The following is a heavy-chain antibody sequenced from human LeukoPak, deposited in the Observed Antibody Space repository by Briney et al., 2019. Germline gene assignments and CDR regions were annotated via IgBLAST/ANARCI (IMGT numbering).Heavy chain of an antibody. CDR3: ARLGEEMATILVLGHVDY. CDR2: INPNSGGT. CDR1: GYTFTGYY. D-gene: IGHD5-24*01. Sequence: ASVKVSCKASGYTFTGYYMHWVRQAPGQGLEWMGWINPNSGGTNYAQKFQGRVTMTRDKSISTAYLQWSSLKASDTAMYYCARLGEEMATILVLGHVDYWGQGTLVTVSS. J-gene: IGHJ4*02. V-gene: IGHV1-2*02.